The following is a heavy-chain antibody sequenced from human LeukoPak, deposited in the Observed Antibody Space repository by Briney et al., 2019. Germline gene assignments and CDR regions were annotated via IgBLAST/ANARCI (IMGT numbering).Heavy chain of an antibody. CDR2: ISSSSSYI. Sequence: GGSLRLSCAASGFTFSSDSMNWVRQAPGKGLEWVSSISSSSSYIYYADSVKGRFTISRDNAKNSLYLQMNSLRAEDTAVYYCARELNYYDSSGYSQGGGWFDPWGQGTLVTVSS. J-gene: IGHJ5*02. CDR3: ARELNYYDSSGYSQGGGWFDP. D-gene: IGHD3-22*01. V-gene: IGHV3-21*01. CDR1: GFTFSSDS.